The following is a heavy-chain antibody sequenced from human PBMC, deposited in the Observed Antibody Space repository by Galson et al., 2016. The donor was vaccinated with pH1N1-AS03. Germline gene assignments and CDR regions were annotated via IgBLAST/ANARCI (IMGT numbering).Heavy chain of an antibody. CDR3: AKAPTMVRGVRYGMDV. CDR1: GFTFSSYA. Sequence: SLRLSCAASGFTFSSYAMSWVRQAPGKGLEWVSGISGSGSGDSTYYTDSVKGRFTISRDNSKNTLYMQMNSLRAEDTAVHYCAKAPTMVRGVRYGMDVWGQGTTVTVSS. CDR2: ISGSGSGDST. V-gene: IGHV3-23*01. J-gene: IGHJ6*02. D-gene: IGHD3-10*01.